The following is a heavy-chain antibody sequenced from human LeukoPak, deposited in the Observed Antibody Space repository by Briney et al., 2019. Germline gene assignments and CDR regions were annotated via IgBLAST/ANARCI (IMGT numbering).Heavy chain of an antibody. CDR3: ARDPYSGSYYGY. D-gene: IGHD1-26*01. J-gene: IGHJ4*02. Sequence: SVKVSCKASGGTFSSYAISWVRQAPGQGLEWMGGIIPIFGTANYAQKFQGRVTITADESTSTAYMELSSLRSEDTAVYYCARDPYSGSYYGYWGQGTLVTVPS. CDR1: GGTFSSYA. V-gene: IGHV1-69*13. CDR2: IIPIFGTA.